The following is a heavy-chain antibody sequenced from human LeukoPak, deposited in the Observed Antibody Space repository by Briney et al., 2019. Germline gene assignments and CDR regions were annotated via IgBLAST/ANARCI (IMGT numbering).Heavy chain of an antibody. V-gene: IGHV4-59*08. CDR1: GGSISGYY. CDR3: ARLASSGWSHCDY. J-gene: IGHJ4*02. Sequence: PSETLSLTCTVSGGSISGYYYNWIRQPPGKGLEWIGYIYYSGSTNYNPSLKSRVTISVDTSKNKFSLKMNSVTAADTAVYYCARLASSGWSHCDYWGQGTLVTVSS. D-gene: IGHD6-19*01. CDR2: IYYSGST.